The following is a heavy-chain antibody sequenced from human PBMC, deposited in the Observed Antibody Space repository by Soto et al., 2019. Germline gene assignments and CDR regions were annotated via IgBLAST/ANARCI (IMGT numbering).Heavy chain of an antibody. CDR3: ARVTAVAGYFFEY. Sequence: EVQLVESGGGLVQHGGSLRLSCAASGFTFSSYWMSWVRQAPGKGLEWVANVKQDGSEKYYVDSVKGRFTISRDNTKNSLFLQMNSLRTEDTSVYYCARVTAVAGYFFEYWGQGTLVTVSS. CDR2: VKQDGSEK. D-gene: IGHD6-19*01. CDR1: GFTFSSYW. V-gene: IGHV3-7*01. J-gene: IGHJ4*02.